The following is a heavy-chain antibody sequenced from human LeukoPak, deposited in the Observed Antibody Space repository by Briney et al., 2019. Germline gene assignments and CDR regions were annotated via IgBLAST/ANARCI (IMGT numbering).Heavy chain of an antibody. V-gene: IGHV1-8*01. CDR3: ARGHWSGTSCYPFDY. CDR2: MNPSNGNT. CDR1: GYTLTSYD. J-gene: IGHJ4*02. D-gene: IGHD2-2*01. Sequence: ASVKVSCKASGYTLTSYDINWVRQAPGQGLEWMGWMNPSNGNTGYAQKFQGRVTITRNTSISTAYMELSSLKSDDTAVYFCARGHWSGTSCYPFDYWGQGTLVTVSS.